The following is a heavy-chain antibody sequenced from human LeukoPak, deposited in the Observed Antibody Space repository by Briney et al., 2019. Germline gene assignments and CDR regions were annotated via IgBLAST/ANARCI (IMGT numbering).Heavy chain of an antibody. J-gene: IGHJ5*02. CDR2: IFYSGTT. D-gene: IGHD2-21*02. V-gene: IGHV4-39*01. CDR3: ARLSQKNCGGDCYPHGFDP. CDR1: GGSISSDIYY. Sequence: SETLSLTCTVSGGSISSDIYYWVWTRQPPGKGLEWIGSIFYSGTTYYNPSLKSRVTISVDTSKSQFSLRLSSVTAADTAVYYCARLSQKNCGGDCYPHGFDPWGQGTLVSVSS.